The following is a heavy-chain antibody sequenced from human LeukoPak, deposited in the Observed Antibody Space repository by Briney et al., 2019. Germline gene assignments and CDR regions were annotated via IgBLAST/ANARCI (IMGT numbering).Heavy chain of an antibody. J-gene: IGHJ6*03. D-gene: IGHD2-15*01. CDR3: ARVKRGVLHYYYYYMDV. CDR2: MNPNSGNT. CDR1: GYTFTSYA. V-gene: IGHV1-8*03. Sequence: ASVKVSCKASGYTFTSYAMNWVRQATGQGLEWMGWMNPNSGNTGYAQKFRGRVTITRNTSISTAYMELSSLRSEDTAVYYCARVKRGVLHYYYYYMDVWGKGTTVTVSS.